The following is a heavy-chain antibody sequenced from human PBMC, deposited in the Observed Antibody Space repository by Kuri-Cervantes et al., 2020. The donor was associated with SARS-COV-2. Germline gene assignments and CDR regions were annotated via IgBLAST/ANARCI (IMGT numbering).Heavy chain of an antibody. CDR3: ARGMVRGIIQYYYYAMDV. J-gene: IGHJ6*02. CDR1: GYTFSVYY. D-gene: IGHD3-10*01. Sequence: ASVKVSCKASGYTFSVYYMYWARQAPGQGLEWMGWINPNSGGTNYAQKFQGWVTMTRDTSISTAHMELSRLRSDDTAVYYCARGMVRGIIQYYYYAMDVWGQGTTVTVSS. CDR2: INPNSGGT. V-gene: IGHV1-2*04.